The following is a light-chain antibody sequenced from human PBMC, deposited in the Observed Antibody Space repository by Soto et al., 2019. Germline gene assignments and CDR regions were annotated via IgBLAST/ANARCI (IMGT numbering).Light chain of an antibody. J-gene: IGLJ1*01. CDR2: AVS. Sequence: QSLLTQPASVSGSPGQSITISCTGTSSDVGGYNYVSWYQQHPGKAPKLMIYAVSNRPSGVSNRFSGSKSGNTATLTISGLQAEDEADYYCCSYIVSGTYVFGTGTKVTVL. CDR1: SSDVGGYNY. V-gene: IGLV2-14*01. CDR3: CSYIVSGTYV.